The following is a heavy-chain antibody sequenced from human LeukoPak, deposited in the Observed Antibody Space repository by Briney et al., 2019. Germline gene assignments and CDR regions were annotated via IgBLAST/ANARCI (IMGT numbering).Heavy chain of an antibody. CDR2: ISSNGGST. Sequence: GGSLRLPCAASGFTFSSYAMHWVRQAPGKGLEYVSAISSNGGSTYYANSVKGRFTISRDNSKNTLYLQMGSLRAEDMAVYYCARDSGSGSYSGYWGLGTLVTVSS. J-gene: IGHJ4*02. CDR3: ARDSGSGSYSGY. V-gene: IGHV3-64*01. D-gene: IGHD3-10*01. CDR1: GFTFSSYA.